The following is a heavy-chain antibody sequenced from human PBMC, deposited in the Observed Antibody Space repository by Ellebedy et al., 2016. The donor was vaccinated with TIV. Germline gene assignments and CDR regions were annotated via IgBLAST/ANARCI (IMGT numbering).Heavy chain of an antibody. CDR2: ISAYNGNT. D-gene: IGHD2-21*02. Sequence: ASVKVSXKASGYTFTSYGISWVRQAPGQGLEWMGWISAYNGNTNYAQKLQGRVTMTTDTSTSTVYMELSSLRSEDTAVYYCARERHIVVVTAIPDAFDIWGQGTMVTVSS. J-gene: IGHJ3*02. V-gene: IGHV1-18*01. CDR3: ARERHIVVVTAIPDAFDI. CDR1: GYTFTSYG.